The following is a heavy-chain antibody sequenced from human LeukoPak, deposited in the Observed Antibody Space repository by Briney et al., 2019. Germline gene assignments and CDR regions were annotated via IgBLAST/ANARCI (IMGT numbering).Heavy chain of an antibody. CDR2: MNPNSGNT. Sequence: ASVKVSCKASGYTFTSNDINWVRQATGQGLEWMGWMNPNSGNTGYAQKFQGRVTITRNTSISTAYMELSSLRSEDTAVYYCATVWRTAIAYSSSWPTGNYWGQGTLVTVSS. D-gene: IGHD6-13*01. CDR3: ATVWRTAIAYSSSWPTGNY. V-gene: IGHV1-8*01. CDR1: GYTFTSND. J-gene: IGHJ4*02.